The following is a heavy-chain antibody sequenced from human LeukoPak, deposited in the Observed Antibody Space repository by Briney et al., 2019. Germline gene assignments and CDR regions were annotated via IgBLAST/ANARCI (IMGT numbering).Heavy chain of an antibody. Sequence: GGSLRLSCAASGITFSSYAMSWVRQAPGKGLEWVSAISGSGGNTYYADSVKGRFTISRDNSKNTLYLQMNSPRVEDTAVYYCAKSLDFRWNYYFDYWGQGTLVTVSS. CDR3: AKSLDFRWNYYFDY. J-gene: IGHJ4*02. CDR2: ISGSGGNT. V-gene: IGHV3-23*01. CDR1: GITFSSYA. D-gene: IGHD1-7*01.